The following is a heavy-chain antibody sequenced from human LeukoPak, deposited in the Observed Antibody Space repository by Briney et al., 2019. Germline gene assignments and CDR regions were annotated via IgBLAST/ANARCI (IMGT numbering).Heavy chain of an antibody. V-gene: IGHV3-66*01. D-gene: IGHD3-10*01. J-gene: IGHJ6*02. CDR1: KFTVSSDY. CDR3: ARGEGYYGSGESNGMDV. Sequence: GGSLRLSCAASKFTVSSDYMNWVRQAPGKGLEWVAVIYSDGTTHYADSVKGRFTISRDNSKNTLYLQMNGLRAEDTAVYSCARGEGYYGSGESNGMDVWGQGTTATVSS. CDR2: IYSDGTT.